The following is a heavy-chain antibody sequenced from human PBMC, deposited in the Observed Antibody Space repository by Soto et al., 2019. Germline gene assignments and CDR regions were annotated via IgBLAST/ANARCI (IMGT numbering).Heavy chain of an antibody. CDR1: GFTVSSNY. J-gene: IGHJ6*02. Sequence: EVQLVETGGGLIQPGGSLRLSCAASGFTVSSNYMSWVRQAPGKGLEWVSVIYSGGSTYYADSVKGRFTISRDNSKNTLYLQMNSLRAEDTAVYYCARAVTAPLPYYYYGMDVWGQVTTVTVSS. CDR3: ARAVTAPLPYYYYGMDV. CDR2: IYSGGST. D-gene: IGHD2-21*02. V-gene: IGHV3-53*02.